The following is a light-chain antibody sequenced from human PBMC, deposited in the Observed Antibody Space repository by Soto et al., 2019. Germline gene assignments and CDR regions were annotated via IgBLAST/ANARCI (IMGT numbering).Light chain of an antibody. CDR1: QSVRSN. CDR3: QQYSTWPRT. V-gene: IGKV3-15*01. Sequence: IVMTQSPASLSVSPGEGATLSCRASQSVRSNLAWYQQRPGQAPRLLIFAASTRATAIPARFRGSGSGTEFTLTISSLQAEDFAVYYCQQYSTWPRTFGQGTKVEIK. CDR2: AAS. J-gene: IGKJ1*01.